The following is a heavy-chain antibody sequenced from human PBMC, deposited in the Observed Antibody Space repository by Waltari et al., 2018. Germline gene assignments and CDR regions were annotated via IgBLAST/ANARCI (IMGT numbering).Heavy chain of an antibody. CDR3: ARRYCNGARCLYFDH. J-gene: IGHJ4*02. V-gene: IGHV5-51*01. D-gene: IGHD2-15*01. CDR2: INPADSDT. CDR1: GNGFTRHW. Sequence: EVQLVQSGAEVKKPGESLKISCQGSGNGFTRHWIAGRRQLPGKAPEWMVIINPADSDTRYSPSFQGQVTISADKSISTAYLQWSSLKASDTAMYYCARRYCNGARCLYFDHWGQGTLVTVSS.